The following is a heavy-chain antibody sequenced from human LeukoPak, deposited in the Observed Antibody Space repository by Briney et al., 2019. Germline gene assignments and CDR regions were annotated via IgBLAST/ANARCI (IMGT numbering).Heavy chain of an antibody. CDR2: ISSSSSYI. Sequence: PRGSLRLSCAASGFTFSSYSMNWVRQAPGKGLEWGSSISSSSSYIYYADSVKGRFTISRDNAKNALYLQMNSLRADDTAVYYCAREATVKSSGWYNWFDPWGQGTLVTVSS. J-gene: IGHJ5*02. V-gene: IGHV3-21*01. D-gene: IGHD6-19*01. CDR1: GFTFSSYS. CDR3: AREATVKSSGWYNWFDP.